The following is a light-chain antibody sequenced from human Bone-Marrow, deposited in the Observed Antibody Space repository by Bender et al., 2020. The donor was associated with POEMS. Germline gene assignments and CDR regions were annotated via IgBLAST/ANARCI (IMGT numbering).Light chain of an antibody. Sequence: SYGLTQPPSVSVSPGHTANITCSGDQLGDHYASWYQLKPGQSPVLVIYEDNKRPSGIPERFSGSNSGNIATLTISGTQALDEADYYCQAWDTSSVVFGGGTRLTVL. V-gene: IGLV3-1*01. CDR1: QLGDHY. CDR2: EDN. CDR3: QAWDTSSVV. J-gene: IGLJ2*01.